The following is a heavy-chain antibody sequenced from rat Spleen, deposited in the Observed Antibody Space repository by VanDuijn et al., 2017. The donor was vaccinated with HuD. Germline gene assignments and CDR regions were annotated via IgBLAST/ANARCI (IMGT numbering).Heavy chain of an antibody. Sequence: EVQLVESGGGLVQPGRSLKLSCAASGFTFSDYNMAWVRQAPKKGLEWVASISYEGSSTYYGDSVKDRFTISRDNAKTSLYLQMDSLRSEDTATYYCARQGDYGYTYDYVMDAWGQGASVTVSS. CDR3: ARQGDYGYTYDYVMDA. D-gene: IGHD1-9*01. CDR2: ISYEGSST. J-gene: IGHJ4*01. V-gene: IGHV5-22*01. CDR1: GFTFSDYN.